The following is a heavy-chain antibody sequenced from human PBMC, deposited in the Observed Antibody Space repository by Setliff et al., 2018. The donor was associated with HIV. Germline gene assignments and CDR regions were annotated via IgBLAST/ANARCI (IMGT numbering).Heavy chain of an antibody. CDR2: IIPIFNTA. Sequence: ASVQVSCKAPGGTFSSYAISWVRQAPGQGLEWMGGIIPIFNTANYAQKFQGRVTITADESTSTAYMELSSLRSEDTAVYYCARIVRPSYYYYYYMDVWGKGTTVTVSS. J-gene: IGHJ6*03. V-gene: IGHV1-69*13. CDR3: ARIVRPSYYYYYYMDV. CDR1: GGTFSSYA. D-gene: IGHD3-10*02.